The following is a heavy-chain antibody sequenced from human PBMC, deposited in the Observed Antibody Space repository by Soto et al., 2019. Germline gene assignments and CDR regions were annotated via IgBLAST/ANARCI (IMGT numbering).Heavy chain of an antibody. Sequence: SVKVSCKASGFDFGSFGIQFLRQTRGRGLEWIGWIVVVSGSTNYARHFQGRVAISRDMSSSTAYLDLSDLKSDDTAVYFCSADHPHMAMGWPVWGQGTTVTVSS. V-gene: IGHV1-58*02. D-gene: IGHD1-26*01. CDR3: SADHPHMAMGWPV. CDR1: GFDFGSFG. CDR2: IVVVSGST. J-gene: IGHJ6*02.